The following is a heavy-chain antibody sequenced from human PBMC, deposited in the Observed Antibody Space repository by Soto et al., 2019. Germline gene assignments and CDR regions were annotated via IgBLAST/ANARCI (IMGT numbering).Heavy chain of an antibody. Sequence: SVKVSCKASGGTFSSYAISWVRQAPGRGLEWMGGIIPIFGTANYAQKFQGRVTITADESTSTAYMELSSLRSEDTAVYYCARSQGAMVRGVIMIMAIDYWGQGTLVTVS. CDR2: IIPIFGTA. J-gene: IGHJ4*02. CDR3: ARSQGAMVRGVIMIMAIDY. D-gene: IGHD3-10*01. V-gene: IGHV1-69*13. CDR1: GGTFSSYA.